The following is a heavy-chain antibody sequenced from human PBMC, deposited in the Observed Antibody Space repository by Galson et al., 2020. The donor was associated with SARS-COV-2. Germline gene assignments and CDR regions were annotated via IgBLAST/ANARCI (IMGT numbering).Heavy chain of an antibody. Sequence: SETLSLTCTASGGSISSYYWSWIRQPPGKGLEWIGYIYYSRSTNYNPSLKSRVTISVNTSNNLFSLKLSTVTAADTAVYYYAREGRGYCSSTSCHPQSAFDIWGQGTMVTVSS. J-gene: IGHJ3*02. D-gene: IGHD2-2*01. V-gene: IGHV4-59*01. CDR1: GGSISSYY. CDR2: IYYSRST. CDR3: AREGRGYCSSTSCHPQSAFDI.